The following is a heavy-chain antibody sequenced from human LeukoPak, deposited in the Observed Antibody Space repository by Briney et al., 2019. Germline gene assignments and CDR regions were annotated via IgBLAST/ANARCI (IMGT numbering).Heavy chain of an antibody. J-gene: IGHJ3*02. Sequence: SETLSLTCTVSGGSISSYYWSWVRQPPGKGLEWIGYIYYSGSTNYSPSLKSRVTVSVDTSKNQFSLKLSSVTAADTAVYYCARAFLDFGGGYYRPGFAFDIWGQGTMVTVSS. D-gene: IGHD3-3*01. CDR1: GGSISSYY. V-gene: IGHV4-59*01. CDR3: ARAFLDFGGGYYRPGFAFDI. CDR2: IYYSGST.